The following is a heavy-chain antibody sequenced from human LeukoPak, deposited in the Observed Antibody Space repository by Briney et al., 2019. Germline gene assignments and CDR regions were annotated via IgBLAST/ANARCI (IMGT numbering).Heavy chain of an antibody. CDR1: GGSIGTYY. CDR2: IYVTGN. CDR3: ARHIGGGIEDVDV. Sequence: SETLSLTCTVSGGSIGTYYWSWVRQSPGKGLEWIGYIYVTGNRYNPYLQSRVAISGDTSRNQFFLKMSSVTAADTAVYYCARHIGGGIEDVDVWGKGTKVTVSS. V-gene: IGHV4-59*08. D-gene: IGHD3-16*02. J-gene: IGHJ6*04.